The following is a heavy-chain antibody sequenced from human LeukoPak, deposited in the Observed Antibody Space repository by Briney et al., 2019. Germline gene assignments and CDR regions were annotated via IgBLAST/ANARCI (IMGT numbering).Heavy chain of an antibody. D-gene: IGHD3-22*01. V-gene: IGHV3-30*18. J-gene: IGHJ4*02. CDR1: GFTFSSYG. Sequence: PGGSLRLSCAASGFTFSSYGMHWVRQAPGKGLEWVAVISDDGSNKYYADSVKGRFTISRDNSKNTLYLQMNSLRAEDTAVYYSGKDRAMIGEGFFDYWGQGTLVTVSS. CDR2: ISDDGSNK. CDR3: GKDRAMIGEGFFDY.